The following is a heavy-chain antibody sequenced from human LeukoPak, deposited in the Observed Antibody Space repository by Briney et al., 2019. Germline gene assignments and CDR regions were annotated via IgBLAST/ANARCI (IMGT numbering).Heavy chain of an antibody. D-gene: IGHD6-13*01. Sequence: GESLKISCETSGYSFTSYWIGWVRQMPGQGLEWMGIIYPGDSDTRYSPSFQGQVTISADKSISTAYLQWGSLNASDTAMYYCARHTIAAAATDYWGQGTLVTVSS. CDR3: ARHTIAAAATDY. CDR1: GYSFTSYW. CDR2: IYPGDSDT. J-gene: IGHJ4*02. V-gene: IGHV5-51*01.